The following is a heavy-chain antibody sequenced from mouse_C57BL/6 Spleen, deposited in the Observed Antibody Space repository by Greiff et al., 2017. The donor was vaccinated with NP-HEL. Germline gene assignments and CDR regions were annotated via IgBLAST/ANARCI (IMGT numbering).Heavy chain of an antibody. V-gene: IGHV1-59*01. CDR3: ARKTGTAFWYFDV. D-gene: IGHD4-1*01. CDR1: GYTFTSYW. CDR2: IDPSDSYT. J-gene: IGHJ1*03. Sequence: QVQLQQPGAELVRPGTSVKLSCKASGYTFTSYWMHWVKQRPGQGLEWIGVIDPSDSYTNYNQKLKGKATLTVDTSSSTAYMQPSSLTSADSAFYYCARKTGTAFWYFDVWGTGTTVTVSS.